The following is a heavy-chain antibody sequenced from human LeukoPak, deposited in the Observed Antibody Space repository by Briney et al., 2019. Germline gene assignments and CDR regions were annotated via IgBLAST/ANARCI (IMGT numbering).Heavy chain of an antibody. CDR3: AIDPYSSGWYDY. V-gene: IGHV3-21*01. Sequence: GGSLRLSCAASGFTFSSYSMNWVRQAPGKGLEWVSSISSSSSYIYYADSVKGRFTISRDNAKNSLYLQMNSLRAEDTAVYYCAIDPYSSGWYDYWGQGTLVTVSS. D-gene: IGHD6-19*01. CDR1: GFTFSSYS. CDR2: ISSSSSYI. J-gene: IGHJ4*02.